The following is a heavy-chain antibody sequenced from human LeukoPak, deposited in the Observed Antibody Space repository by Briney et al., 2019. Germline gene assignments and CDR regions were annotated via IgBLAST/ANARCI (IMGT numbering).Heavy chain of an antibody. CDR2: INTDGSST. Sequence: GGSLRLSCAASGCIFSTYWMHWVRQAPGMGLVWVSRINTDGSSTTYADSVKGRFTISRDSAKNTLYLQMNSLRAEDTAVYYCARTVPGYFFDSWGQGTLVTVSS. V-gene: IGHV3-74*01. CDR3: ARTVPGYFFDS. J-gene: IGHJ4*02. CDR1: GCIFSTYW. D-gene: IGHD3-10*01.